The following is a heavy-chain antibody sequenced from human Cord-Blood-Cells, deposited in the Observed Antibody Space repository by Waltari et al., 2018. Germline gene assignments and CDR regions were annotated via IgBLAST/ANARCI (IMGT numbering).Heavy chain of an antibody. Sequence: QVQLVQSGAEVKKPGSSVKVSCKASGGTFSSYAISWVRQAPGQGPEWMGGIIPIFGTANYAQKFQGRVTITADESTSTAYMELSSLRSEDTAVYYCARDRLGYCSSTSCYYFDYWGQGTLVTVSS. V-gene: IGHV1-69*01. CDR3: ARDRLGYCSSTSCYYFDY. D-gene: IGHD2-2*01. CDR1: GGTFSSYA. CDR2: IIPIFGTA. J-gene: IGHJ4*02.